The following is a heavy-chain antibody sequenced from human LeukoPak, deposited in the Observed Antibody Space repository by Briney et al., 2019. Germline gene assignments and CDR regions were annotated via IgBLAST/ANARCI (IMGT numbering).Heavy chain of an antibody. CDR1: GFTVSSNY. CDR2: IYSGGST. V-gene: IGHV3-53*01. J-gene: IGHJ4*02. D-gene: IGHD2-2*01. Sequence: GGSLRFSCAASGFTVSSNYMSWVRQAPGKGLEWVSVIYSGGSTYYADSVKGRFTISRDNSKDMMYLQMNSLRAEDTAVYHCARVRYCSRTSCYAFDYWGQGTLVTVSS. CDR3: ARVRYCSRTSCYAFDY.